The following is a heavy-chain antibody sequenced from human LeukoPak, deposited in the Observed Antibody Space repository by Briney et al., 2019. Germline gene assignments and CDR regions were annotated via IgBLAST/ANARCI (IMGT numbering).Heavy chain of an antibody. CDR1: GGTFSGYY. J-gene: IGHJ4*02. CDR3: ARRSGYSYGYDY. V-gene: IGHV4-34*01. CDR2: SNDSGGT. Sequence: SETLSLTCAVYGGTFSGYYWSWIRQPPGKRLEWVGESNDSGGTNYNPSLKSRVTISADKSKNQVSLRLTSVTAADTAVYYCARRSGYSYGYDYWGQGTLVTVSS. D-gene: IGHD5-18*01.